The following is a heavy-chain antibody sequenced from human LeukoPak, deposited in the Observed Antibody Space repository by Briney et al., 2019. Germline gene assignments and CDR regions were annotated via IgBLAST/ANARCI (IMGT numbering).Heavy chain of an antibody. D-gene: IGHD3-10*01. J-gene: IGHJ4*02. CDR2: ISSDSGII. CDR1: GFTFSVYS. V-gene: IGHV3-48*01. Sequence: GGSLRLSCAASGFTFSVYSMNWVRQAPGGGLEWVSYISSDSGIIYYADSAKGRFTISRDNAKNSLYLQMDNLRAADTAVYYCARNYSPFDYWGQGTLVTVSS. CDR3: ARNYSPFDY.